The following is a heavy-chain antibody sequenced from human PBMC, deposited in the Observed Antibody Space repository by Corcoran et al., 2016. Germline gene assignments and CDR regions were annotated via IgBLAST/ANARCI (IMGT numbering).Heavy chain of an antibody. CDR2: IYYSGST. J-gene: IGHJ6*02. Sequence: QVQLQESGPGLVKPSETLSLTCTVSGGSISSYYWSWIRQPPGKGLEWIGYIYYSGSTNYNPSLKSRVTISVDTSKNQFSLKLSSVTAAATAVYYWARASGIAARPDYYYGMDVWGQGTTVTVSS. V-gene: IGHV4-59*01. D-gene: IGHD6-6*01. CDR3: ARASGIAARPDYYYGMDV. CDR1: GGSISSYY.